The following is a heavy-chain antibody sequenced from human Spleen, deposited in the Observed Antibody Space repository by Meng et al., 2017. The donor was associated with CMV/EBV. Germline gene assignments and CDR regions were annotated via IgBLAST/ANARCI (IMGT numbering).Heavy chain of an antibody. CDR3: ARDPPYSSSWPWYYFDY. CDR2: IIPIFGTA. Sequence: VELVLAGAEVKQPGAPVKVSCKASGYTFTGYYMHWVRQAPGQGLEWMGGIIPIFGTANYAQKFQGRVTITADESTSTAYMELSSLRSEDTAVYYCARDPPYSSSWPWYYFDYWGQGTLVTVSS. D-gene: IGHD6-13*01. V-gene: IGHV1-69*01. J-gene: IGHJ4*02. CDR1: GYTFTGYY.